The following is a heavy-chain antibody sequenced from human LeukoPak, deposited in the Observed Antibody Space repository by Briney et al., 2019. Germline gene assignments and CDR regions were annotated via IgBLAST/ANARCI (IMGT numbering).Heavy chain of an antibody. CDR2: ISSNGGST. Sequence: GGSLRLSCSASGFTFSSYAMHWVRQAPGKGLEYVSAISSNGGSTYYADSVKGRFTISRDNSKNTLYLQMSSLRVEDTAVYYRVKVYCNSISCQRPFDYWGQGTLVTVSS. J-gene: IGHJ4*02. CDR3: VKVYCNSISCQRPFDY. D-gene: IGHD2/OR15-2a*01. CDR1: GFTFSSYA. V-gene: IGHV3-64D*09.